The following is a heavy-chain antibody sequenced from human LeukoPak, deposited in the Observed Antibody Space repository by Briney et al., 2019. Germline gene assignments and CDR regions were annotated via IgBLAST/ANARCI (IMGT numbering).Heavy chain of an antibody. Sequence: GGSLQISCKTSGYDFSTYWIAWVRPVPGKGLEWMGIIYHGDSDTRYSPSFQGQVTISADMSISSAYLQWSSLKASDTAMYYCARRYCSAGSCYSGGWFDHWGQGTLVTVSS. D-gene: IGHD2-15*01. CDR2: IYHGDSDT. V-gene: IGHV5-51*01. J-gene: IGHJ5*02. CDR3: ARRYCSAGSCYSGGWFDH. CDR1: GYDFSTYW.